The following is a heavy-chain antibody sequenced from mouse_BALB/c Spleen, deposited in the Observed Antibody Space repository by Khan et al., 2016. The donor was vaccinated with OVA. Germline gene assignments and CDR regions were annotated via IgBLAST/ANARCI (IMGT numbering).Heavy chain of an antibody. CDR2: VSTGGSYT. V-gene: IGHV5-6*01. J-gene: IGHJ3*01. Sequence: EVELVESGGDLVKPGGSLKLSCAASGFTFSTYGMSWVRQAPDKRLEWVATVSTGGSYTYYPDSVKGRFTFSRDNSKNTPYLQMSGLRSEDTAMFYCTRLAYCNDSEGFAYWGQGTLVTVSA. CDR3: TRLAYCNDSEGFAY. CDR1: GFTFSTYG. D-gene: IGHD1-1*01.